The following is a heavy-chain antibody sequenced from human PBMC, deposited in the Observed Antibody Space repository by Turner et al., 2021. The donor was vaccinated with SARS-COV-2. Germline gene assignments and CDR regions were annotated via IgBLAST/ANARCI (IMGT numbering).Heavy chain of an antibody. CDR2: MNPNSGYT. V-gene: IGHV1-8*01. J-gene: IGHJ4*02. D-gene: IGHD3-22*01. CDR3: ARNYYDSSGYRGDDY. CDR1: GYTFTSYD. Sequence: QVQLVQSGAEVKKPGASVKVSCKASGYTFTSYDINWVRQATGRGLEWMGWMNPNSGYTGYAQKFQGRVTMTRNTSISTAYMELSSLRSEDTAVYYCARNYYDSSGYRGDDYWGQGTLVTVSS.